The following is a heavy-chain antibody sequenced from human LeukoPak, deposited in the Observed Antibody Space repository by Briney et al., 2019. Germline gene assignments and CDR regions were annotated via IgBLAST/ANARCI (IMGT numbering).Heavy chain of an antibody. V-gene: IGHV3-21*01. CDR1: GFTFSSYS. D-gene: IGHD2-15*01. J-gene: IGHJ3*02. CDR3: AREYCSGGSCYNDAFDI. Sequence: GGSLRLSCAASGFTFSSYSMNWVRQAPGKGLEWVSSISSSSSYIYYADSVKGRFTISRDNAKNSLYLQMNSLRAEDTAVYYYAREYCSGGSCYNDAFDIWGQGTMVTVSS. CDR2: ISSSSSYI.